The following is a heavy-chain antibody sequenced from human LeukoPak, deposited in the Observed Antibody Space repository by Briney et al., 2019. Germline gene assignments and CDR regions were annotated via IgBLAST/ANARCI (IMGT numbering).Heavy chain of an antibody. Sequence: GESLKISCKGSGYRLTSYWIGWVRQMPGKGLEWMGIIYPGDSDIRYSPSFLGQVTISADRSISPAYLQWSSLKASDTAIYYCARGGEGSGWPFDYWGQGTLVTVSA. CDR3: ARGGEGSGWPFDY. D-gene: IGHD6-19*01. J-gene: IGHJ4*02. CDR2: IYPGDSDI. V-gene: IGHV5-51*01. CDR1: GYRLTSYW.